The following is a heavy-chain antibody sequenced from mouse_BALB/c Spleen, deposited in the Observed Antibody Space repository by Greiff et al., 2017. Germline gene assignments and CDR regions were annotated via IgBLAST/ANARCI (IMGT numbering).Heavy chain of an antibody. V-gene: IGHV5-15*02. Sequence: EVHLVESGGGLVQPGGSRKLSCAASGFTFSDYGMAWVRQAPGKGPEWVAFISNLAYSIYYADTVTGRFTISRENAKNTLYLEMSSLRSEDTAMYYCARNYRYDGYFDYWGQGTTLTVSS. CDR1: GFTFSDYG. CDR2: ISNLAYSI. CDR3: ARNYRYDGYFDY. J-gene: IGHJ2*01. D-gene: IGHD2-14*01.